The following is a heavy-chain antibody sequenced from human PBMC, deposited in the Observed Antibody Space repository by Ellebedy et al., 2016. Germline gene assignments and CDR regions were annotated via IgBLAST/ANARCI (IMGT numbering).Heavy chain of an antibody. CDR3: RQGHYADL. D-gene: IGHD4-17*01. CDR2: IGSSSSYI. CDR1: GFTFSSYS. Sequence: GESLKISXAASGFTFSSYSINWVRQAPGKGLEWVSAIGSSSSYIYYADSVKGRFTISRDSSKNSVYLRMNNLRVEDTAVYYCRQGHYADLWGQGTLVTVSS. V-gene: IGHV3-21*01. J-gene: IGHJ4*02.